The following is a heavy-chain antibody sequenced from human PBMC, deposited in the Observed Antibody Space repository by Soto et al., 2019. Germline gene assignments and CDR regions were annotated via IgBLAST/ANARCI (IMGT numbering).Heavy chain of an antibody. CDR3: AKDPPYSSGWSISTYYGMDV. CDR1: GFTFSSYA. CDR2: ISGSGGST. J-gene: IGHJ6*02. D-gene: IGHD6-19*01. V-gene: IGHV3-23*01. Sequence: PGGSLRLSCAASGFTFSSYAVNWVRQATGKGLEWVSAISGSGGSTYYADSVKGRFTISRDNSKNTLYLQMNSLRAEDTAVYYCAKDPPYSSGWSISTYYGMDVWGQGTTVTVSS.